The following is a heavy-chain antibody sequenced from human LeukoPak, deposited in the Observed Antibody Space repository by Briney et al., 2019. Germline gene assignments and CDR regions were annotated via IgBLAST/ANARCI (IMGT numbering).Heavy chain of an antibody. CDR3: ARYCNGGNCYFDS. D-gene: IGHD2-15*01. Sequence: PGESLRLSCAASGLTVSSNYMSWVRQAPGRGLEWVSVIYSGGSTYYADSVKGRFTISRDHSNNTLYLQMNSLRAEDTALYYCARYCNGGNCYFDSWGQGTLVTVSS. J-gene: IGHJ4*02. CDR2: IYSGGST. CDR1: GLTVSSNY. V-gene: IGHV3-53*01.